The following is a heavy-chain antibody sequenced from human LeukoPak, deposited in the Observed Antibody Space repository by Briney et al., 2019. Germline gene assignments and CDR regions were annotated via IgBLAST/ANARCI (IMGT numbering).Heavy chain of an antibody. J-gene: IGHJ6*04. Sequence: GGSLRLSCAASGFTFTNYAMHWVRQTPGKGLEYVSAISYNGGSTYYADSVKGRFTISRDNSKNTLYLQMGSLIPEDMGVYHCARRFAAQLAFVDVWGKGTTVTISS. V-gene: IGHV3-64*02. CDR1: GFTFTNYA. CDR2: ISYNGGST. D-gene: IGHD3-3*02. CDR3: ARRFAAQLAFVDV.